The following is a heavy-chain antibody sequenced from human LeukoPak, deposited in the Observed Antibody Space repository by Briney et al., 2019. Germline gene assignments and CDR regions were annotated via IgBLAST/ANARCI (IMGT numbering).Heavy chain of an antibody. CDR2: IYSSGST. J-gene: IGHJ6*02. D-gene: IGHD6-19*01. CDR3: ARQYSSGWSYYYGMDV. V-gene: IGHV4-4*07. Sequence: SETLSLTCTVSGGSISSYYWNWIRQPAGKGLEWIGRIYSSGSTNYNPSLKSRVTMSVDTSQNQFSLQLNSVTPQDTAVYYCARQYSSGWSYYYGMDVWGHGTTVIVSS. CDR1: GGSISSYY.